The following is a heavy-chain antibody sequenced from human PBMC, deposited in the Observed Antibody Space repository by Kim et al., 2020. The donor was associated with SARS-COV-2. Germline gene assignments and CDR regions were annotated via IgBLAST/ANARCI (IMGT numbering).Heavy chain of an antibody. Sequence: GGSLRLSCAASGFTFSSYAMSWVRQAPGKGLEWVSAISGSGGSTYYADSVKGRFTISRDNSKNTLYLQMNSLRAEDTAVYYCANLRLRYFDWLFPLAFDIWGQGTMVTVSS. CDR3: ANLRLRYFDWLFPLAFDI. D-gene: IGHD3-9*01. V-gene: IGHV3-23*01. CDR2: ISGSGGST. J-gene: IGHJ3*02. CDR1: GFTFSSYA.